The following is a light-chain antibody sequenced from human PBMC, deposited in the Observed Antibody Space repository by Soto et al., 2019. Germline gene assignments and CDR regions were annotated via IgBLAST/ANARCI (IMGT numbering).Light chain of an antibody. CDR3: CSYAGTYTVF. V-gene: IGLV2-23*01. J-gene: IGLJ2*01. Sequence: QSVLTQPASVSGSPGQSITISCTGTSSDVGSYNLVSWYQQHPGKAPKLMIYEGSKRPSGVSNRFSGSKSGNTASLTISGLQAEDEADYFCCSYAGTYTVFFGGGTKLTVL. CDR1: SSDVGSYNL. CDR2: EGS.